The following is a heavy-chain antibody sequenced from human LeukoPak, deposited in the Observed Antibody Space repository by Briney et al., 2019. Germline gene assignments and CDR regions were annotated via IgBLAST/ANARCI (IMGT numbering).Heavy chain of an antibody. V-gene: IGHV4-59*01. Sequence: SETLSLTCTVSGRSISSYYWSWIRQPPGKGLEWIGYIYYSGSTNYNPSLKSRVTISVDTSKNQFSLKRSSVTAADTAGYYCARAYGSGSYGYFDYWGQGTLVTVSS. CDR2: IYYSGST. D-gene: IGHD3-10*01. J-gene: IGHJ4*02. CDR3: ARAYGSGSYGYFDY. CDR1: GRSISSYY.